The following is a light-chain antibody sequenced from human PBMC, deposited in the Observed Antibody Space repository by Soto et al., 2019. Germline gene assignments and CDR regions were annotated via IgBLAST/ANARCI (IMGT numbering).Light chain of an antibody. Sequence: QSVLTQPRSVSGSPGQSVTISCTGTSSDVGGYNYVSWYQQNPGKAPKLMIHDVTKRPSGVPDRFSGSKSGNTASLTISGLQAEGEADYYCCSYAGSSNVFGTGTKVTVL. CDR1: SSDVGGYNY. V-gene: IGLV2-11*01. CDR3: CSYAGSSNV. J-gene: IGLJ1*01. CDR2: DVT.